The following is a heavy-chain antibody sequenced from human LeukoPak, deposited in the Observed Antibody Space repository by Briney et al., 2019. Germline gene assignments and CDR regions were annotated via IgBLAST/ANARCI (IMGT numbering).Heavy chain of an antibody. CDR2: IKLDGSEK. V-gene: IGHV3-7*01. D-gene: IGHD1-26*01. J-gene: IGHJ3*02. CDR3: ARAPIGRAYAFDI. CDR1: GFTFSSYW. Sequence: GGSLRLSCAASGFTFSSYWMTWVRQAPGKGLEWVANIKLDGSEKYYVDSVKGRFTISRDNAKNSLYLQMNSLRAEDTAMYYCARAPIGRAYAFDIWGQATMVTVSS.